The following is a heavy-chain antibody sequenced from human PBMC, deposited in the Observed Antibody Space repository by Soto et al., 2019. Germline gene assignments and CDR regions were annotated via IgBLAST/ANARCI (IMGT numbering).Heavy chain of an antibody. D-gene: IGHD1-20*01. CDR2: IDSSDSYT. Sequence: GESLKISCKGSGYSFTSYWISWVRQMPGKVLEFMGRIDSSDSYTNYSPSFQGHVTISADKSISTAYLQWSSLKASDSAMYYCARHGIGITGTREFDYWGQGTLVTVSS. V-gene: IGHV5-10-1*01. CDR1: GYSFTSYW. J-gene: IGHJ4*02. CDR3: ARHGIGITGTREFDY.